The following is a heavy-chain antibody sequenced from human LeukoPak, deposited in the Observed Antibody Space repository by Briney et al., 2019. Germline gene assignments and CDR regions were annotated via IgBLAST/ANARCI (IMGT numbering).Heavy chain of an antibody. CDR1: GFTVSSNS. V-gene: IGHV3-66*03. Sequence: GGSLRLSCTVSGFTVSSNSMSWVRQAPGKGLEWVSSIYSDNTHYSDSVKGRFTISRDNSKNTLYLQMNSLRAEDTAVYYCAKLGITMIGGVWGKRTTVTISS. CDR3: AKLGITMIGGV. D-gene: IGHD3-10*02. CDR2: IYSDNT. J-gene: IGHJ6*04.